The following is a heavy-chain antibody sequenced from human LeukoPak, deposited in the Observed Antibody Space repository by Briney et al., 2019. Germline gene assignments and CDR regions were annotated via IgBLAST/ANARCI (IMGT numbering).Heavy chain of an antibody. D-gene: IGHD6-6*01. CDR2: ISWNSGSI. J-gene: IGHJ3*02. V-gene: IGHV3-9*01. CDR1: GFTFDDYA. CDR3: ARVYSSSSGKAFDI. Sequence: GRSLRLSCAASGFTFDDYAMHWVRQAPGKGLEWVSGISWNSGSIGYADSVKGRFTISRDNAKNSLYLQMNSLRAEDTAVYFCARVYSSSSGKAFDIWGQGTMVTVSS.